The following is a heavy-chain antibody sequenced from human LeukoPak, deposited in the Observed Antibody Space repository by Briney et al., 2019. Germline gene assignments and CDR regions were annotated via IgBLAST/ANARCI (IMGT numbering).Heavy chain of an antibody. V-gene: IGHV3-21*01. CDR1: GFTFSSYS. CDR3: ARADYGEKPYHFDY. D-gene: IGHD4-17*01. J-gene: IGHJ4*02. Sequence: GGSLRLSCAASGFTFSSYSMNWVRQAPGKGLEWVSSISSSSSYIYYADSVKGRFTISRDNAKNSLYLQMNSLRAEDTAVYYCARADYGEKPYHFDYWGQGTLVTVSS. CDR2: ISSSSSYI.